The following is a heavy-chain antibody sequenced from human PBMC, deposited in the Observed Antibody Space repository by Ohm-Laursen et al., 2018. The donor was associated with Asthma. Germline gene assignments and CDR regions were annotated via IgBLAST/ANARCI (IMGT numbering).Heavy chain of an antibody. Sequence: GTLSLTCTLSGASFSTYYWGWIRQPPGKGLEWIGYIYSTGSTNYNPSLESRVTISIDTSTNQFSLKLSSVTAADTAVYYCARGSGYYGMDVWGQGTTVTVSS. CDR1: GASFSTYY. V-gene: IGHV4-59*01. J-gene: IGHJ6*02. CDR3: ARGSGYYGMDV. D-gene: IGHD7-27*01. CDR2: IYSTGST.